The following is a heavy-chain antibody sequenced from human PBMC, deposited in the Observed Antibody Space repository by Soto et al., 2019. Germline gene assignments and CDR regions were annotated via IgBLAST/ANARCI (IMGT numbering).Heavy chain of an antibody. V-gene: IGHV1-58*01. D-gene: IGHD3-3*01. Sequence: SVKVSCKASGFTFTSSAVQWVRQARGQRLEWIGWIVVGSGNTNYAQKFQERVTITRDMSTSTAYMELSSLRSEDTAVYYCAATLRFLEWLAKTELEYWGQGTLVTVSS. CDR3: AATLRFLEWLAKTELEY. CDR2: IVVGSGNT. CDR1: GFTFTSSA. J-gene: IGHJ4*02.